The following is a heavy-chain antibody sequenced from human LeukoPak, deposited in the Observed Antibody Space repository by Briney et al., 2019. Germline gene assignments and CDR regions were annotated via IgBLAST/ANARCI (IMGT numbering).Heavy chain of an antibody. CDR2: IKQDGSEK. V-gene: IGHV3-7*01. Sequence: PGGSLRLSCAVSGFTFSSYGMSWVRQAPGKALEWVANIKQDGSEKHYVDSVKGRFTISRDNAKNSLYLQMSSLRAEDTAVYYCTRVEETATTAAIIRKYSYYYYYMDVWGKGNTVTVSS. J-gene: IGHJ6*03. D-gene: IGHD4-11*01. CDR1: GFTFSSYG. CDR3: TRVEETATTAAIIRKYSYYYYYMDV.